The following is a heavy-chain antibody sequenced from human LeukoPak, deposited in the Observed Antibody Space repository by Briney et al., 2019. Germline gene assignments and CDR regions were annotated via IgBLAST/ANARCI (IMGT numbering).Heavy chain of an antibody. CDR3: ARGLSEVGATPYFDY. CDR2: INHSGST. Sequence: SETLSLTCAVYGGSFSDYYWSWIRQPPGKGLEWIGEINHSGSTNYNPSLKSRVTISVDTSKNQFSLKLSSVTAADTAVYYCARGLSEVGATPYFDYWGQGTLVTVSS. D-gene: IGHD1-26*01. J-gene: IGHJ4*02. CDR1: GGSFSDYY. V-gene: IGHV4-34*01.